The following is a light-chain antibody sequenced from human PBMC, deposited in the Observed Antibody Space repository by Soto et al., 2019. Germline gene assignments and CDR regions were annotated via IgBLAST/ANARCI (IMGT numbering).Light chain of an antibody. V-gene: IGKV1-17*03. CDR3: LQYNSYPFT. CDR2: GAS. J-gene: IGKJ4*01. CDR1: QGISNS. Sequence: IQLPQSPSAISASLGYRCSISFRASQGISNSLAWFQQKPGRVPKRLIYGASTLQSSAPSRFSGSASGAAFTLTISSLQPEDFATYYCLQYNSYPFTFGGGTKVDIK.